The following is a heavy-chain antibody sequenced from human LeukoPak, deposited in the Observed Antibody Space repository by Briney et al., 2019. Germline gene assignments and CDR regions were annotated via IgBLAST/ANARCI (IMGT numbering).Heavy chain of an antibody. CDR2: IYYSGST. Sequence: SETLSLTCTVSGGSISSYYWSWIRQPPGKGLEWIGYIYYSGSTNYNPSLKSRVTISVDTSKNQFSLKLSSVTAADTAVYYCARALDYDILTGWFDPWGQGTLVTVSS. J-gene: IGHJ5*02. CDR3: ARALDYDILTGWFDP. CDR1: GGSISSYY. D-gene: IGHD3-9*01. V-gene: IGHV4-59*01.